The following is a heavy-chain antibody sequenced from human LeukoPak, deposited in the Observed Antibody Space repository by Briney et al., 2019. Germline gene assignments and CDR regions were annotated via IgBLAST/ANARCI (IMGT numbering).Heavy chain of an antibody. D-gene: IGHD2-8*01. CDR2: MNPSSGNT. CDR1: GYTFTSYD. Sequence: ASVKLSCKASGYTFTSYDINWVRRATGQGPEWMGWMNPSSGNTGYAQKFQGRVTMTRDTSITTAYLELSNLRSEDTAVYYCARISYDTNTYSPNWFDPWGQGTLVTVSS. J-gene: IGHJ5*02. CDR3: ARISYDTNTYSPNWFDP. V-gene: IGHV1-8*01.